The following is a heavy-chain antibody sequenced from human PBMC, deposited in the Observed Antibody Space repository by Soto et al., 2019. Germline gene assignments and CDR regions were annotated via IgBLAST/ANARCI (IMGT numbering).Heavy chain of an antibody. CDR3: ARGGFYWPIGVGDDAFDI. J-gene: IGHJ3*02. Sequence: ASVKVSCKASGYTFTGYYMHWVRQAPGQGLEWMGWINPNSGGTNYAQKFQGWVTMTRDTSISTAYMELSRLRSDDTAVYYCARGGFYWPIGVGDDAFDIWGQGTMVTV. CDR2: INPNSGGT. CDR1: GYTFTGYY. D-gene: IGHD3-10*01. V-gene: IGHV1-2*04.